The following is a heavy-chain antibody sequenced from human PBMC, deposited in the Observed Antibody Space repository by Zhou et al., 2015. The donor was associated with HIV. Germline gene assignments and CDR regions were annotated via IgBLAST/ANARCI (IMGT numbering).Heavy chain of an antibody. CDR2: IIPIFGTA. D-gene: IGHD3-22*01. CDR3: ARDQGNYYDSSGYAYGGYFGS. Sequence: QVQLVQSGAEVKKPGSSVKVSCKASGGTFSSYAISWVRQAPGQGLEWMGGIIPIFGTANYAQKFQGRVTITADESTSTAYMELSSLRSEDTAVYYCARDQGNYYDSSGYAYGGYFGSLGPWHPGHCLL. J-gene: IGHJ2*01. CDR1: GGTFSSYA. V-gene: IGHV1-69*12.